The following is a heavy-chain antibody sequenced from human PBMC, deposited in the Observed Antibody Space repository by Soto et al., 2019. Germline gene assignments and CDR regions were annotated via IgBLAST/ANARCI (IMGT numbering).Heavy chain of an antibody. J-gene: IGHJ4*02. D-gene: IGHD2-21*01. V-gene: IGHV4-39*01. Sequence: PSETLSLTCTVSGGSISSSSYYWGWIRQPPGKGLEWIGSIYYSGSTYYNPSLKSRVTISVDTSKNQFSLKLSSVTAADTAVYYCARRSTSRLAGIDYWGQGTLVTASS. CDR1: GGSISSSSYY. CDR3: ARRSTSRLAGIDY. CDR2: IYYSGST.